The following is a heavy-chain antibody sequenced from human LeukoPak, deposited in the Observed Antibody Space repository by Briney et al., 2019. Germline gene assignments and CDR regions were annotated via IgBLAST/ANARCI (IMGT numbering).Heavy chain of an antibody. CDR1: GFTFSGYS. J-gene: IGHJ4*02. V-gene: IGHV3-21*05. CDR2: ISGSGSYI. CDR3: ARGHSSGYYPKY. D-gene: IGHD3-22*01. Sequence: GGSLRLSCAASGFTFSGYSMNWVRQAPGKGLEWVSYISGSGSYIDYADSVKGRFTISRDNAENSLYLQMNSLRAEDTAVYYCARGHSSGYYPKYWGQGTLVTVSS.